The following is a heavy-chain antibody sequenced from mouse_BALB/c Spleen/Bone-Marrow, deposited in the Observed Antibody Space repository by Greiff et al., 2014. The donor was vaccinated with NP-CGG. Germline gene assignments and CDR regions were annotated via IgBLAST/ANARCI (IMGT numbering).Heavy chain of an antibody. Sequence: QVQLQQSGAELAKPGASVKMSCKASGYTFTTYWIHWVKQRPGQGLEWIGCINPSTGNTEYNQKFRDRATLTADKSSSTPYMQLSSLTSEDSAVYYCARGLRDWYFDVWGAGTTVTVSS. V-gene: IGHV1-7*01. D-gene: IGHD2-4*01. CDR1: GYTFTTYW. CDR3: ARGLRDWYFDV. CDR2: INPSTGNT. J-gene: IGHJ1*01.